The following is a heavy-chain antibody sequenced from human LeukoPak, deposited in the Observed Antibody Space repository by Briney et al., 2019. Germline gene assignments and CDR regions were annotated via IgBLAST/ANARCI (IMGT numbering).Heavy chain of an antibody. CDR3: ARTLRRDGYNYPYYYGMDV. J-gene: IGHJ6*02. V-gene: IGHV3-33*01. D-gene: IGHD5-24*01. CDR1: GFTFSSYG. CDR2: IWYDGSNK. Sequence: PGGSLRLSCAASGFTFSSYGMHWVRQAPGKGLEGVAVIWYDGSNKYYADSVKGRFTISRDNSKNTLYLQMNSLRAEDTAVYYCARTLRRDGYNYPYYYGMDVWGQGTTVTVSS.